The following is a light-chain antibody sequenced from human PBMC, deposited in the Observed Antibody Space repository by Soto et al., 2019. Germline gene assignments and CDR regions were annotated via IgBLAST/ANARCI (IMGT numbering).Light chain of an antibody. V-gene: IGKV1-5*03. J-gene: IGKJ1*01. CDR1: QSISNW. Sequence: DIQMSHSPSTLSGSVGDRVTITCRASQSISNWLAWYQQKPGTAPKLLISKASILESGVPSRFSGSGSGIDYTLIISSLQPDDFATYFCQQYNSYSWSFGQGTKVDIK. CDR2: KAS. CDR3: QQYNSYSWS.